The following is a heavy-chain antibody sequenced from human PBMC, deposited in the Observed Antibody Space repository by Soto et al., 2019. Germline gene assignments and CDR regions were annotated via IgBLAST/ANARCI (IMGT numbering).Heavy chain of an antibody. CDR1: GFTFRTYA. CDR2: ISESGGST. V-gene: IGHV3-23*01. CDR3: AKLWFGFLYYFAN. D-gene: IGHD3-10*01. J-gene: IGHJ4*02. Sequence: GGSLRLSCAASGFTFRTYAMTGVRQAPGQGLEWVADISESGGSTYYADSVKGRFTISRDNSKNTLYLRMNSLRAEDTAVYYCAKLWFGFLYYFANWGQGTLVTVSS.